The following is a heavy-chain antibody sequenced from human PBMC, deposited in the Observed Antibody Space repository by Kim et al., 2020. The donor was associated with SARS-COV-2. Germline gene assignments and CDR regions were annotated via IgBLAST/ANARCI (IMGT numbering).Heavy chain of an antibody. J-gene: IGHJ3*02. V-gene: IGHV4-39*01. CDR3: ARYEVGAVSGFDI. Sequence: SETLSLTCTVSGGSISSSSYYWGWIRQPPGKGLEWIGSIYYSGSTYYNPSLKSRVTISVDTSKNQFSLKLSSVTAAYTAVYYCARYEVGAVSGFDIWGQGTMVTVSS. CDR1: GGSISSSSYY. D-gene: IGHD1-26*01. CDR2: IYYSGST.